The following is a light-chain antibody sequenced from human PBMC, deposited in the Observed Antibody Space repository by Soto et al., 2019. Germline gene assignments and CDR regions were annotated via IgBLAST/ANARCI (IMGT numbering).Light chain of an antibody. V-gene: IGKV1-5*03. Sequence: DIQMTQSPSTLSASVEDRVTITCRASQSIRSWLAWYQQKPGKAPKLLIYGASSLESGVPSRFSGSGSGTEFTLTISSLQPDDFATYYCQQYNDYPRTFGRGTKVEIK. J-gene: IGKJ1*01. CDR1: QSIRSW. CDR3: QQYNDYPRT. CDR2: GAS.